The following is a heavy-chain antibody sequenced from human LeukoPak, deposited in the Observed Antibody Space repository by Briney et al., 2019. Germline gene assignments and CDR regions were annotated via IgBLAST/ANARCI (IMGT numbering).Heavy chain of an antibody. V-gene: IGHV1-69*05. CDR2: IIPIFGTA. Sequence: SVKVSCKASGGTFSSYAISWVRQAPGQGLEWMGGIIPIFGTANYAQKFQGRVTITTDESTSTAYMELSSLRSEDTAVYYCARLGSSSSYFDYWGQGTLVTVPS. CDR1: GGTFSSYA. D-gene: IGHD6-6*01. J-gene: IGHJ4*02. CDR3: ARLGSSSSYFDY.